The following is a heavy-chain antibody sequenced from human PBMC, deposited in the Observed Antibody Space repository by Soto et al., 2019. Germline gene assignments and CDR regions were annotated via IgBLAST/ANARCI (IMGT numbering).Heavy chain of an antibody. J-gene: IGHJ4*02. Sequence: EVPLLESGGGLGQPGGSLRLSCRASGLTFNNYTMSWVRQAPGKGLEWVSAITGSGRSTNYADSVKGRFSISRDNSKNTLYLQMNSLRAEDTAIDYWAKEWIRSSWSYFDYWGQGTLVTVPS. CDR1: GLTFNNYT. V-gene: IGHV3-23*01. D-gene: IGHD6-13*01. CDR2: ITGSGRST. CDR3: AKEWIRSSWSYFDY.